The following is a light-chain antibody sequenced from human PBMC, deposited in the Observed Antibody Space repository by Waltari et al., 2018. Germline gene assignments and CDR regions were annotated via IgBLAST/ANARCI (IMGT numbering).Light chain of an antibody. CDR1: RHNVANQG. CDR3: SAWDSNLREYV. Sequence: QAGLTPPPSVSKGLRQTATPTCTGHRHNVANQGAAWLQQHQGQPPRLLSYRNNNRPSGISERFSASRSGNTASLTITGLQPEDEADYYCSAWDSNLREYVFGTGTKVTVL. J-gene: IGLJ1*01. CDR2: RNN. V-gene: IGLV10-54*04.